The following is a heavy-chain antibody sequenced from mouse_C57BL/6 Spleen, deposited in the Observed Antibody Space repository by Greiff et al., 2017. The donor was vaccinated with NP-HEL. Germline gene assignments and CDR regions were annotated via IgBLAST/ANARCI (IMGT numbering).Heavy chain of an antibody. V-gene: IGHV5-9-1*02. D-gene: IGHD1-1*01. J-gene: IGHJ1*03. CDR3: TRDPSHYYGSSYGYFDV. Sequence: EVQGVESGEGLVKPGGSLKLSCAASGFTFSSYAMSWVRQTPEKRLEWVAYISSGGDYIYYADTVKGRFTISRDNARNPLYLQMSSLKSEDTAMYYCTRDPSHYYGSSYGYFDVWGTGTTVTVSS. CDR1: GFTFSSYA. CDR2: ISSGGDYI.